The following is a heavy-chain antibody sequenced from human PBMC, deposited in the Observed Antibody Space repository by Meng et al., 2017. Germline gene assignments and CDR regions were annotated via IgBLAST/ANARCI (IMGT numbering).Heavy chain of an antibody. D-gene: IGHD4-17*01. CDR2: INPNSGGT. J-gene: IGHJ4*02. CDR1: GYTFTGYY. CDR3: ARDDYGDYFDY. Sequence: QVRRVKTGDGVKKPGAPVKVSCKASGYTFTGYYMHWVRQAPGQGLEWMGRINPNSGGTNYAQKFQGRVTMTRDTSIGTAYMELSRLRSDDTAVYYCARDDYGDYFDYWGQGTLVTVSS. V-gene: IGHV1-2*06.